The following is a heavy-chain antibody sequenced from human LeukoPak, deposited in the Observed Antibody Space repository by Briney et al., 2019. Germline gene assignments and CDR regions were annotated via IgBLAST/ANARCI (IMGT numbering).Heavy chain of an antibody. J-gene: IGHJ4*02. CDR1: GYTFTSYG. Sequence: ASVKVSCKASGYTFTSYGISWVRQAPGQGLEWMGRISAYNGNTNYAQKLQGRVTMTTDTSTSTAYMELRSLRSDDTAVYYCARDSGRIAAAGNFDYRGQGTLVTVSS. CDR3: ARDSGRIAAAGNFDY. V-gene: IGHV1-18*01. D-gene: IGHD6-13*01. CDR2: ISAYNGNT.